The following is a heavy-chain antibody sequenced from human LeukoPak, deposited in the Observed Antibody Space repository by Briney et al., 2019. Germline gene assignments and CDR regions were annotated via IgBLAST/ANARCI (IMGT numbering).Heavy chain of an antibody. Sequence: GGSLRLSCAASGFTFSSYSMNWVRQAPGKGLEWVSSISSSSSYIYYADSVKGRFTISRDNAKNSLYLQMNSLRAEDTAVYYCAREAQESTIFGVVTPYYFDYWGQGTLVTVSS. V-gene: IGHV3-21*01. CDR3: AREAQESTIFGVVTPYYFDY. J-gene: IGHJ4*02. CDR2: ISSSSSYI. D-gene: IGHD3-3*01. CDR1: GFTFSSYS.